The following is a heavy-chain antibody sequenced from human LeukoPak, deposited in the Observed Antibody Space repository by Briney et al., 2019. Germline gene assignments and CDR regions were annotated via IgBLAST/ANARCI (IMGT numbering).Heavy chain of an antibody. V-gene: IGHV3-48*02. J-gene: IGHJ4*02. CDR2: IRDASTI. CDR3: ARERITGTTFFDY. Sequence: GGSLRLSCAASVLSLSVYSMIRLRQAPGKGLEWVAYIRDASTIYYAESVKGRFTISRDNAKNSLYLQMNSLRDDDTAVYYCARERITGTTFFDYWGQGTLVTVSS. CDR1: VLSLSVYS. D-gene: IGHD1-20*01.